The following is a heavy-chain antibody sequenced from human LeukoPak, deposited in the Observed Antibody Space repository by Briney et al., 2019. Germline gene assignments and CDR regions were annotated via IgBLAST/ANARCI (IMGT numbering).Heavy chain of an antibody. CDR1: GFTFSDYY. Sequence: GGSLRLPCAASGFTFSDYYMSWIRQAPGKGLEWVSYISSSGSTIYYADSVKGRFTISRDNAKNSLYLQMNGLRAEDTAVYYCARDLVGLPLETWGQGTLVTVSS. D-gene: IGHD2-15*01. CDR2: ISSSGSTI. J-gene: IGHJ5*02. CDR3: ARDLVGLPLET. V-gene: IGHV3-11*04.